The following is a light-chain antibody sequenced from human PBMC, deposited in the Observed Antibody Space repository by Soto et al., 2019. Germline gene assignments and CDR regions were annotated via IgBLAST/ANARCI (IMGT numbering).Light chain of an antibody. CDR3: QQSYSTPCT. CDR1: QSIDSY. Sequence: DIQMTQSPSSLPASVGDRVTITCRASQSIDSYLNWFQQQPGKSPELLIYAASSLQSGVPSRFSGSCARTDFPLTISSLQAEDIATYYCQQSYSTPCTFGPGTKVDFK. J-gene: IGKJ3*01. V-gene: IGKV1-39*01. CDR2: AAS.